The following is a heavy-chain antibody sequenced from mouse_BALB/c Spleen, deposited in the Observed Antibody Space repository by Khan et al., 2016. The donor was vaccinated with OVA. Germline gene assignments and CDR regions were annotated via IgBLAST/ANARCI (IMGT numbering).Heavy chain of an antibody. D-gene: IGHD2-14*01. CDR1: GDSISSGY. CDR3: ARSTYRYACAY. V-gene: IGHV3-8*02. Sequence: EVQLQESGPSLVKPSQTLSLTCSVTGDSISSGYWSWIRKFPGNKLEYMGYMIYTGYTDYNPSLKRRLAIPRHTSKNQYYLQLHSVTTEDTATDYGARSTYRYACAYWGQGTLVTVSA. J-gene: IGHJ3*01. CDR2: MIYTGYT.